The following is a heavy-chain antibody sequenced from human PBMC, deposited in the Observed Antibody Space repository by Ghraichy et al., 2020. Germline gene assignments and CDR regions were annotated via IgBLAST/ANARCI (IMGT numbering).Heavy chain of an antibody. Sequence: SVKVSCKASGGTFSSYAISWVRQAPGQGLEWMGRIIPLLGIANYAQKFQGRVTITADKSTSTAYMELSSLRSEDTAVYYCARGTMIVVDDAFDIWGQGTMVTVSS. CDR1: GGTFSSYA. CDR2: IIPLLGIA. D-gene: IGHD3-22*01. V-gene: IGHV1-69*04. CDR3: ARGTMIVVDDAFDI. J-gene: IGHJ3*02.